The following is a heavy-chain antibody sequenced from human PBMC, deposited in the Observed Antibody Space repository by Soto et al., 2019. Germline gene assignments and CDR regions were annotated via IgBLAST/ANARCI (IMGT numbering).Heavy chain of an antibody. D-gene: IGHD3-22*01. CDR3: ARMVIVVDLHWFDP. CDR1: GCTFSSYS. V-gene: IGHV1-69*01. Sequence: QVQLVQSGAEVKKPGASVKVSCQASGCTFSSYSISWVRQAPGQGLEWMGGIIPIFGTANYAQKFQGRVTITADESTSKAYMELSSLRSEDTAVYYCARMVIVVDLHWFDPWGQGTLVTVSS. CDR2: IIPIFGTA. J-gene: IGHJ5*02.